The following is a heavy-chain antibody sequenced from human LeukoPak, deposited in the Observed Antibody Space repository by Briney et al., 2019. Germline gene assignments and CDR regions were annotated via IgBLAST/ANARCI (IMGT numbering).Heavy chain of an antibody. CDR2: TSGSGGST. V-gene: IGHV3-23*01. Sequence: GGSLRLSCAASGFTFSSYAMSWVRQAPGKGLEWVSATSGSGGSTYYADSVKGRFTISRDNSKNTLYLHMNSLRAEDTAVYYCASVSSSIDIWGQGTMVTVSS. CDR3: ASVSSSIDI. CDR1: GFTFSSYA. D-gene: IGHD2-2*01. J-gene: IGHJ3*02.